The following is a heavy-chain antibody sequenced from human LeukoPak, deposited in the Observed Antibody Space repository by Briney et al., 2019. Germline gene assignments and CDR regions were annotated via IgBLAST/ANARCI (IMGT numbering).Heavy chain of an antibody. Sequence: AGGSLRLSCAASGFTFSSYGMHWVRQAPGEGLEWVAVISYDGSNKYYADSVKGRFTISRDNSKNTLYLQMNSLRAEDTAVYYCAKEGIVVVSRNTQFVFDYWGQGTLVTVSS. D-gene: IGHD2-2*01. V-gene: IGHV3-30*18. CDR3: AKEGIVVVSRNTQFVFDY. J-gene: IGHJ4*02. CDR2: ISYDGSNK. CDR1: GFTFSSYG.